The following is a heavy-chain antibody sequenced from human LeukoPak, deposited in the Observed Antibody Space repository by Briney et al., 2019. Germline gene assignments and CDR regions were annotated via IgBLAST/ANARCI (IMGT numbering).Heavy chain of an antibody. CDR1: GFTFSIYA. J-gene: IGHJ5*02. CDR2: ISGSGGST. D-gene: IGHD3-3*01. CDR3: AKTPQLYDFWSGYWFDP. Sequence: PGGSLRLSCAASGFTFSIYAMSWVRQAPGKGLEWVSAISGSGGSTYYADSVKGRSTISRDNSKNTLYLQMNSLRAEDTAVYYCAKTPQLYDFWSGYWFDPWGQGTLVTVSS. V-gene: IGHV3-23*01.